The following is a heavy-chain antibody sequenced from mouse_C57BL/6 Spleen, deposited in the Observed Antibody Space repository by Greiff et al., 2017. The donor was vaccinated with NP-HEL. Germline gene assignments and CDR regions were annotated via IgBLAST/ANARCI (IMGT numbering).Heavy chain of an antibody. CDR1: GFTFSSYA. D-gene: IGHD1-1*02. V-gene: IGHV5-4*01. J-gene: IGHJ4*01. Sequence: EVQRVESGGGLVKPGGSLKLSCAASGFTFSSYAMSWVRQTPEKRLEWVATISDGGSYTYYPDNVKGRFTISRDNAKNNLYLQMSHLKSEDTAMYYCARAYGPYYAMDYWGQGTSVTVSS. CDR2: ISDGGSYT. CDR3: ARAYGPYYAMDY.